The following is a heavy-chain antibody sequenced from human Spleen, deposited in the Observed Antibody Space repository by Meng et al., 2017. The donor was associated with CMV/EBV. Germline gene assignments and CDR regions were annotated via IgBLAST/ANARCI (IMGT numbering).Heavy chain of an antibody. V-gene: IGHV3-30*04. CDR2: ISYDGSNK. CDR1: GFTFSSYE. Sequence: GESLKISCAASGFTFSSYEMNWVRQAPGKGLEWVAVISYDGSNKYYADSVKGRFTISRDNSKNTLYLQMNSLRAEDTAVYYCAGSVTPGYYYYYGMDVWGQGTTVTVSS. J-gene: IGHJ6*02. D-gene: IGHD4-11*01. CDR3: AGSVTPGYYYYYGMDV.